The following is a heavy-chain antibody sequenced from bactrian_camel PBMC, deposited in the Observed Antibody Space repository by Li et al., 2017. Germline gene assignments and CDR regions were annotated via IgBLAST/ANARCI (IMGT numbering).Heavy chain of an antibody. CDR2: ITRLGAI. Sequence: HVQLVESGGGSVQVGGSLNLSCVRSLAPMFSQSPKCMGWFRQAPGKEREFLSLITRLGAISYADSVKGRFTISRDNAENTVYLQMESLKSEDTALYYCASLIGGADFGYWGQGTQV. CDR1: LAPMFSQSP. D-gene: IGHD5*01. V-gene: IGHV3S53*01. CDR3: ASLIGGADFGY. J-gene: IGHJ6*01.